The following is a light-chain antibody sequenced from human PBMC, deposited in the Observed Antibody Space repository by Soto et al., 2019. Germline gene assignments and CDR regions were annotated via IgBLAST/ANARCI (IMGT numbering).Light chain of an antibody. CDR3: QTWGTGLLV. V-gene: IGLV4-69*01. CDR1: SGHSSYA. Sequence: QPVLTQSPSASASLGASVNLTCTLSSGHSSYAIAWHQQQPEKGPRYLMKLNSDGSHSKGDWIPDRFSGSSSGAERYLTISSLQSEDEADYSCQTWGTGLLVFGGGTKLTVL. J-gene: IGLJ3*02. CDR2: LNSDGSH.